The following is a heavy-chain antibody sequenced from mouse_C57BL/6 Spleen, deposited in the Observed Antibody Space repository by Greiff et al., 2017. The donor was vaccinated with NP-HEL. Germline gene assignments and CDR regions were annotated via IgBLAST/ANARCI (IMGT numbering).Heavy chain of an antibody. CDR2: IYPRSGNT. CDR1: GYTFTSYG. J-gene: IGHJ1*03. Sequence: QVQLKQSGAELARPGASVKLSCKASGYTFTSYGISWVKQRTGQGLEWIGEIYPRSGNTYYNEKFKGKATLTADKSSSTAYMELRSLTSEDSAVYFCAITDYGSSYWYFDVWGTGTTVTVSS. D-gene: IGHD1-1*01. V-gene: IGHV1-81*01. CDR3: AITDYGSSYWYFDV.